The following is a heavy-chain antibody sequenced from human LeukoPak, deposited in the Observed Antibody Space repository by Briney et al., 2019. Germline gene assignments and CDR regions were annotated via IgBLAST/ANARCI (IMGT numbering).Heavy chain of an antibody. Sequence: GGSLRLSCAASGFTFSSYTMNWVRQAPGKGLEWVSSISSSSGYIYYADSVKGRFSISRDNAKNSVYLRMYSLRPEDTAVYYCAILMLRGVRNDYWGQGTLVTVSS. V-gene: IGHV3-21*06. CDR3: AILMLRGVRNDY. CDR1: GFTFSSYT. J-gene: IGHJ4*02. D-gene: IGHD3-10*01. CDR2: ISSSSGYI.